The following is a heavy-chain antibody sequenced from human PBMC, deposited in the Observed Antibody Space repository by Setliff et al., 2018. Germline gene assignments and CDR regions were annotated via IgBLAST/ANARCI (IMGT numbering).Heavy chain of an antibody. V-gene: IGHV4-39*02. Sequence: SETLSLTCTVSGDSIARSYLYWGWIRQPPGKGLEWIATMYYSGKTFYIPSLQNRVTISADTSKNQFSLKLSSVTAADTAVYYCARDLSFSGSPNYLLYWGQGSLVTVSS. J-gene: IGHJ4*02. D-gene: IGHD1-26*01. CDR3: ARDLSFSGSPNYLLY. CDR1: GDSIARSYLY. CDR2: MYYSGKT.